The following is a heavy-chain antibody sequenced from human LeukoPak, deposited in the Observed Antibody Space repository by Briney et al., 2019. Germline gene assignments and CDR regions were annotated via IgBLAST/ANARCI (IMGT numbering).Heavy chain of an antibody. Sequence: ASVKVSCKASGYTFTRYDMNWVRQATGQGLEWMVWMNPNSSNTGYAQKFQGRVTMTTDTSTSTAYMELRSLRSDDTAVYYCARGDLYGSGRNPARWNDDYWGQGTLVTVSS. J-gene: IGHJ4*02. D-gene: IGHD3-10*01. CDR2: MNPNSSNT. V-gene: IGHV1-8*01. CDR3: ARGDLYGSGRNPARWNDDY. CDR1: GYTFTRYD.